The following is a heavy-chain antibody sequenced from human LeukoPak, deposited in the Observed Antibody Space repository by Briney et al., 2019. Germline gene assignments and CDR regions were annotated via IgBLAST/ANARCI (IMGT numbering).Heavy chain of an antibody. CDR2: MNPNSGNT. CDR3: ARDLRHYYYYGMDV. J-gene: IGHJ6*02. Sequence: GASVKVSCKASGYTFTSYDINWVRQATGQGLEWMGWMNPNSGNTGYAQKFQGRVTMTRNTSISTAYMELSSLRSEDTAVYYCARDLRHYYYYGMDVWGQGTTVTVSS. V-gene: IGHV1-8*01. CDR1: GYTFTSYD.